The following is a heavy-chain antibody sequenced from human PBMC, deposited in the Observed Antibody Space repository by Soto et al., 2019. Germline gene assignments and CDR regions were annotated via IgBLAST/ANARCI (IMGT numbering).Heavy chain of an antibody. V-gene: IGHV1-69*08. CDR1: GGTLNTYT. CDR2: ILPFLGTT. D-gene: IGHD5-18*01. Sequence: QLQLVQSGAAVKKPGSSVKVSCKASGGTLNTYTISWVRQAPGQGLEWMGSILPFLGTTNYARKFQGRVTINADQSTSTMELSSRRSEDTAVYFCAREVTAMEALYCYYTWGQGTRVTVSS. J-gene: IGHJ5*02. CDR3: AREVTAMEALYCYYT.